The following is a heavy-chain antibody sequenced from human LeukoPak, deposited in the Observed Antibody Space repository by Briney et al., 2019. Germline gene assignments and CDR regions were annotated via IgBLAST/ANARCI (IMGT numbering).Heavy chain of an antibody. J-gene: IGHJ6*03. V-gene: IGHV3-30*02. CDR3: AKDRVDYYYYYMDV. CDR2: IRYDGSNK. CDR1: GFTFSSYG. Sequence: GGSLRLSCAASGFTFSSYGMHWVPQAPGKGLEWVAFIRYDGSNKYYADSVKGRFTISRDNSKNTLYLQMNSLRAEDTAVYYCAKDRVDYYYYYMDVWGKGTTVTISS. D-gene: IGHD2-15*01.